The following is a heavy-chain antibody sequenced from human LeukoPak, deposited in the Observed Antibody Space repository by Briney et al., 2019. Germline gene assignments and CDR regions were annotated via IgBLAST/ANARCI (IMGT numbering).Heavy chain of an antibody. CDR3: AKGSSAWYGWSDP. V-gene: IGHV3-23*01. D-gene: IGHD6-19*01. J-gene: IGHJ5*02. CDR2: ISASGGST. Sequence: GGSLRLSCAASGFTFSSYVMSWARQAPGKGLEWVSGISASGGSTYYADFVKGRFTISRDNSKNTVYLQMNSLTAEDTAVYYCAKGSSAWYGWSDPWGQGTLVTVSS. CDR1: GFTFSSYV.